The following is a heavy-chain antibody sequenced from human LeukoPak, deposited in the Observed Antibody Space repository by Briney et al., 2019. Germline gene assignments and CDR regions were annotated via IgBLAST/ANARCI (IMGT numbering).Heavy chain of an antibody. Sequence: GGSLRLSCAASGFTFSSYAMHWVRQAPGKGLEWVAVIPYDGSNKYYADSVKGRFTISRDNSKNTLYLQMNSLRAEDTAVYYCARGYCSSTSCYTFDYWGQGTLVTVSS. J-gene: IGHJ4*02. CDR2: IPYDGSNK. CDR1: GFTFSSYA. CDR3: ARGYCSSTSCYTFDY. D-gene: IGHD2-2*01. V-gene: IGHV3-30*04.